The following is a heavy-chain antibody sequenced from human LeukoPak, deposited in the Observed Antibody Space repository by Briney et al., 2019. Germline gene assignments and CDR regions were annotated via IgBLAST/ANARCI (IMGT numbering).Heavy chain of an antibody. CDR3: ARSQFYGSGSYQGRWFDP. CDR2: IYYSGST. Sequence: PSETLPLTCTVSGHSISSGYYWGWIRQPPGRGLEWIGSIYYSGSTYYNPSLKSRVTISVDTSKNQFSLKLTSVTAADTAVYYCARSQFYGSGSYQGRWFDPWGQGTLVTVSS. V-gene: IGHV4-38-2*02. CDR1: GHSISSGYY. D-gene: IGHD3-10*01. J-gene: IGHJ5*02.